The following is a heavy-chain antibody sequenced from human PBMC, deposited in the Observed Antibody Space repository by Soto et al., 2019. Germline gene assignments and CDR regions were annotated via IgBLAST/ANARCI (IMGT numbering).Heavy chain of an antibody. CDR1: GGSVSSGSYY. CDR2: IYYTGST. V-gene: IGHV4-61*01. D-gene: IGHD1-1*01. J-gene: IGHJ4*02. Sequence: QVQLQESGPGLVKPSETLSLTCTVSGGSVSSGSYYFNWIRQPPGKGLEWIGYIYYTGSTNYNPSLTSRVTISVDTSKNQSSLKRSSVTAADTAVYYCATGREAYKSGYWGQGTLVTVSS. CDR3: ATGREAYKSGY.